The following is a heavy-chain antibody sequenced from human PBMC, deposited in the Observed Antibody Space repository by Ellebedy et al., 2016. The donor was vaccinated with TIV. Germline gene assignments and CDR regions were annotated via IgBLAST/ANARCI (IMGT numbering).Heavy chain of an antibody. CDR1: GLTVSRSY. CDR3: ARGYSGYLFLDY. J-gene: IGHJ4*02. D-gene: IGHD5-12*01. Sequence: GGSLRLSXEASGLTVSRSYLSWVRQAPGKGLEWVSVIYAPGTTYYAGSVKGRFTISRDNSKNTLYLEMNSQRAEDTAVYYCARGYSGYLFLDYWGQGASVAVSS. CDR2: IYAPGTT. V-gene: IGHV3-53*01.